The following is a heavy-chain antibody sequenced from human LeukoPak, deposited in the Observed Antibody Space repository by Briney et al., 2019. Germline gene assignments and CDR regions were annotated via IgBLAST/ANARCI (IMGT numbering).Heavy chain of an antibody. CDR1: GFTFSSYA. CDR3: ARDQGYNYGSYYFDY. V-gene: IGHV3-23*01. J-gene: IGHJ4*02. D-gene: IGHD5-18*01. CDR2: ISGSGGST. Sequence: GGSLRLSCAASGFTFSSYAMSWVRQAPGKGLEWVSAISGSGGSTYYADSVKGRFTISRDNSKNTLYLQMNSLRADDTAVYYCARDQGYNYGSYYFDYWGQGTLVTVSS.